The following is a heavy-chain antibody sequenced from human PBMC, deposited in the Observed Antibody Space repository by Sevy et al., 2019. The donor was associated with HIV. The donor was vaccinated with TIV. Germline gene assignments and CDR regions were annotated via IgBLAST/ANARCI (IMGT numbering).Heavy chain of an antibody. D-gene: IGHD2-15*01. CDR1: GLTFSSYS. J-gene: IGHJ4*02. Sequence: GGSLRLSCAASGLTFSSYSMNWVRQAPGKGLEWVSPISSSSSYIYYADSVKGRFTISRDNAKNSLYLQMNSLRAEDTAVYYCAREGGVVVVVAATTFDYWGQGTLVTVSS. CDR3: AREGGVVVVVAATTFDY. CDR2: ISSSSSYI. V-gene: IGHV3-21*01.